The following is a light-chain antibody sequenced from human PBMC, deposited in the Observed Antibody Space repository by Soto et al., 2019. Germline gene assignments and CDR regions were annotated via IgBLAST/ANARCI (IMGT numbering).Light chain of an antibody. V-gene: IGKV1-16*02. CDR2: AAS. Sequence: DIQMTQSPSSLSASVGDRITITCRASQDIINRLVWFQQKPGKAPKSLIYAASNLQSGVPSKFSGSGSGTDFTLTISSLQPEDFATYYGQQYKDYPLTFGGGTRVEIK. CDR3: QQYKDYPLT. CDR1: QDIINR. J-gene: IGKJ4*01.